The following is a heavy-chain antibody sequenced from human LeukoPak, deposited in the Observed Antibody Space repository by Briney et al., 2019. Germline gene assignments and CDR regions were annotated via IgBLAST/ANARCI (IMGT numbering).Heavy chain of an antibody. Sequence: QPGGSLRLSCAASGFTFSIYAMSWVRQAPGKGLEWVSAISGSGGNTYYADSVKGRFTISRDNSKSTLDLQMNSLRAEDTAMYYCAGDRRYDSSGYFQHWGQGTLVAVSS. CDR1: GFTFSIYA. CDR3: AGDRRYDSSGYFQH. V-gene: IGHV3-23*01. CDR2: ISGSGGNT. J-gene: IGHJ1*01. D-gene: IGHD3-22*01.